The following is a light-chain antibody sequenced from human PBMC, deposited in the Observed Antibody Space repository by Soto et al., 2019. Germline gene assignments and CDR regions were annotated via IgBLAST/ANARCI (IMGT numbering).Light chain of an antibody. CDR2: GAS. V-gene: IGKV3-20*01. CDR3: HQYGTSPLT. CDR1: QSVTSGY. Sequence: EIVLTQSPGTLSLSPGERATLSCSASQSVTSGYLAWYQQKPGQSPRLLMYGASSRATGVPDRFSGSGSGTDFTLTITRLEPEDFAVYYCHQYGTSPLTFGGGTKVDIK. J-gene: IGKJ4*01.